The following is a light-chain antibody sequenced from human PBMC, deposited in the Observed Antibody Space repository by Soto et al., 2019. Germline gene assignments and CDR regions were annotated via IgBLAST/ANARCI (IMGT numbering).Light chain of an antibody. CDR2: DAS. J-gene: IGKJ1*01. CDR1: QSISSW. Sequence: DIQMTQSPSTLSASVGDRVTITCRASQSISSWLAWYQQKPGKAPKLLIYDASSLESGVPSRFSGSGSGTEFTLTSRSLQPDDFATYYCQQYNSHSTFGEGNKVEIK. V-gene: IGKV1-5*01. CDR3: QQYNSHST.